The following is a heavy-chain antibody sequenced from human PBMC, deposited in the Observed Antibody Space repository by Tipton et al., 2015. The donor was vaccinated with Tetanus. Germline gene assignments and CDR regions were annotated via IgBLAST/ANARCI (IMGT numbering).Heavy chain of an antibody. D-gene: IGHD1-26*01. J-gene: IGHJ1*01. CDR3: AREWAGITKRDVGGF. CDR1: GFTFGSYA. V-gene: IGHV3-48*02. Sequence: SLRLSCAASGFTFGSYAMNWVRQAPGKGLERISYIGSSSQTIYYADSVKGRFTISRDNAKSSLYLQMRSLRDEDTAIYYCAREWAGITKRDVGGFWGQGTLVTVSS. CDR2: IGSSSQTI.